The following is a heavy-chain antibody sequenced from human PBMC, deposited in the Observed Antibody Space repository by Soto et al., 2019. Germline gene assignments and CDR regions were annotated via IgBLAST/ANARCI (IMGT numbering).Heavy chain of an antibody. D-gene: IGHD3-22*01. CDR1: GFTFSLYS. CDR2: ITSSSSYI. CDR3: VRARSTDSRPDY. Sequence: LRLSCAASGFTFSLYSMIWVRQAPGKGLEWVASITSSSSYIYYEDSLKGRFTISRDNAKNSLFLQLDSLRAEDTAVYFCVRARSTDSRPDYWGQGTLVTVSS. J-gene: IGHJ4*02. V-gene: IGHV3-21*01.